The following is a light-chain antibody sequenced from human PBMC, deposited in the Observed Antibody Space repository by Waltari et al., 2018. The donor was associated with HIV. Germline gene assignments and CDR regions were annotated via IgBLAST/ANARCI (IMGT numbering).Light chain of an antibody. CDR2: LNSDGSH. V-gene: IGLV4-69*01. CDR3: QTWGTGIQV. CDR1: SGHRSYA. J-gene: IGLJ3*02. Sequence: QLVLTQSPSASASLGASVKLTCTLRSGHRSYALAWHQLQPEKGPRYLMKLNSDGSHSKGDGIPDRFSGSSSGAERYLTISSLQSEDEADYYCQTWGTGIQVFGGGTKLTVL.